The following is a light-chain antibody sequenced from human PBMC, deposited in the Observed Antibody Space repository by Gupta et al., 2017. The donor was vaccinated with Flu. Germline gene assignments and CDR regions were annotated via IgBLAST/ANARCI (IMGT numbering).Light chain of an antibody. V-gene: IGKV1-17*01. CDR1: QGIRND. Sequence: SRSRSAGDRVTITCRASQGIRNDLGWYQKKPGKAPKRLIYAASSLQRGVASRFSGSGVGTEFTLTISSLQPEDFATYYCLQQNSDPPPWTFGQGTKVEIK. J-gene: IGKJ1*01. CDR3: LQQNSDPPPWT. CDR2: AAS.